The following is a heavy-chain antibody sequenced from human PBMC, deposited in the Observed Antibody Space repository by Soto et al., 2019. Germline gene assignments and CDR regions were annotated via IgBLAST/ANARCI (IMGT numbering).Heavy chain of an antibody. J-gene: IGHJ6*02. V-gene: IGHV1-58*02. CDR2: IVVGSGNT. CDR1: GYTFTSYG. CDR3: AAPGGSYYYYGMDV. Sequence: ASVKVSCKASGYTFTSYGISWVRQARGQRLEWIGWIVVGSGNTNYAQKFQERVTITRDMSTSTAYMELSSLRSEDTAVYYCAAPGGSYYYYGMDVWGQGTTVTVSS. D-gene: IGHD3-10*01.